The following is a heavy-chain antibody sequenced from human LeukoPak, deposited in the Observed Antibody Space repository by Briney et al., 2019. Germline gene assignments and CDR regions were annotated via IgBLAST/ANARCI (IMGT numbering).Heavy chain of an antibody. V-gene: IGHV3-30*18. CDR2: ISYARSNI. CDR3: AKDGRENFASTWYAEFYNYGLDV. CDR1: GFTFSSYG. Sequence: GGSLRLSCGASGFTFSSYGMHWVRQAPGKGLEWVAVISYARSNIYYADSVKGRFTISRDNSKNMLYLQMNSLRVEDTAVYYCAKDGRENFASTWYAEFYNYGLDVWGQGTTVTVSS. D-gene: IGHD6-13*01. J-gene: IGHJ6*02.